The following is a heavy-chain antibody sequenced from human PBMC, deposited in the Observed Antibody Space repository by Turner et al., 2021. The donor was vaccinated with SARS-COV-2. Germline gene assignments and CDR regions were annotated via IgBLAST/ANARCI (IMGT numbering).Heavy chain of an antibody. J-gene: IGHJ6*02. CDR2: ISSSSSYI. CDR3: ARDHRPVVVPAAKRAGSYYYGMDV. Sequence: EVQLVESGGGLVKHGGSLRLSCAASGFTFSSYRMNWVRQAPGKGLEWFSSISSSSSYIYYADSVKGRFTISRDNAKNSLYLQMNSLRAEDTAVYYCARDHRPVVVPAAKRAGSYYYGMDVWGQGTTVTVSS. CDR1: GFTFSSYR. D-gene: IGHD2-2*01. V-gene: IGHV3-21*01.